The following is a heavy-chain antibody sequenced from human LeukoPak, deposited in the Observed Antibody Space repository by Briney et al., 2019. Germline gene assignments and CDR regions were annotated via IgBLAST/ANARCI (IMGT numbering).Heavy chain of an antibody. CDR1: GYTFTGYY. CDR2: INPNSGGT. J-gene: IGHJ3*02. V-gene: IGHV1-2*02. CDR3: AREELLRYFDWSGGFDI. D-gene: IGHD3-9*01. Sequence: ASVKVSCKASGYTFTGYYMHWVRQAPGQGLEWMGWINPNSGGTNYAQKFQGRVTMTRDTSISTAYMELSRLRSDDTAVYYCAREELLRYFDWSGGFDIWGQGTMVTVSS.